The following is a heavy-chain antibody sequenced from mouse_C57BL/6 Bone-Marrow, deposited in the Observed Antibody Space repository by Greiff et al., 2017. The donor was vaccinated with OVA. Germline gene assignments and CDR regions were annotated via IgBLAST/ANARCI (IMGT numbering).Heavy chain of an antibody. Sequence: QVQLQQSGAELVRPGTSVKMSCKASGYTFTNYWIGWAKQRPGHGLEWIGDIYPGGGYTNYNEKFKGKATLTADKSSSTAYMELRSLTSEDSAVYFCARVGYSKAAYWGQGTLVTVSA. J-gene: IGHJ3*01. CDR3: ARVGYSKAAY. CDR1: GYTFTNYW. D-gene: IGHD2-5*01. V-gene: IGHV1-63*01. CDR2: IYPGGGYT.